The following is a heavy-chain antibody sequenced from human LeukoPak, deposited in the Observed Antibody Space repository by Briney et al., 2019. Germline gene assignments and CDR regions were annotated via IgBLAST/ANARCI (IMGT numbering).Heavy chain of an antibody. J-gene: IGHJ3*02. Sequence: GGSLKLSCAGSGFTLSGSVIHWFRQAAGKGLKWVGRIRSKRNNYATAYAASVRGRFTISRDDSKNTVYLHMDSLKTEDTALYYCSRLEDTSPIEVALDIWGQGTVVTVSS. V-gene: IGHV3-73*01. CDR1: GFTLSGSV. D-gene: IGHD2-2*01. CDR3: SRLEDTSPIEVALDI. CDR2: IRSKRNNYAT.